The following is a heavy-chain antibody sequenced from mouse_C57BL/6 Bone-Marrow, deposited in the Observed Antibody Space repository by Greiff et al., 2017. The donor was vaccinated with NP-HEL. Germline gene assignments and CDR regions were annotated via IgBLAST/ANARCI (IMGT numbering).Heavy chain of an antibody. CDR2: IDPSDSYT. D-gene: IGHD2-2*01. V-gene: IGHV1-59*01. CDR1: GYTFTSYW. J-gene: IGHJ3*01. Sequence: QVQLQQPGAELVRPGTSVKLSCKASGYTFTSYWMHWVKQRPGQGLEWIGVIDPSDSYTNYNQKFKGKATLTVDTSSSTAYLQLSSLTSEDSAVYCCARGSTMVKWFAYGGQGTLVTVSA. CDR3: ARGSTMVKWFAY.